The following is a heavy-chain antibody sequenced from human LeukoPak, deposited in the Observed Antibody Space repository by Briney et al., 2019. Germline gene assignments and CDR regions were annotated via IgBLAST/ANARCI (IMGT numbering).Heavy chain of an antibody. D-gene: IGHD3-9*01. J-gene: IGHJ6*02. CDR2: ITSGSSTI. CDR3: ARELRYSYGLDV. Sequence: AAGSLRLSCAASEFTFSSYSMSWVRQAPGKGLEWVSYITSGSSTIYYADSVKGRFTISRDNAKNSLYLQMNSLRDEDTAVYYCARELRYSYGLDVWGQGTTVTVSS. V-gene: IGHV3-48*02. CDR1: EFTFSSYS.